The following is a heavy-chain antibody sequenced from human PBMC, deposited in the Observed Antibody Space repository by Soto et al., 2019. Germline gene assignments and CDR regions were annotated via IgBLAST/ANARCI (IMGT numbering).Heavy chain of an antibody. CDR1: GYTLTELS. Sequence: GASVKVSCKVSGYTLTELSMHWVRQAPGKGLEWKGGFDPEDGETIYAQKFQGRVTMTEDTSTDTAYMELSCLRSEDTAVYYCATDRVTIFGVVILFCYWGQGTLVTVSS. J-gene: IGHJ4*02. CDR2: FDPEDGET. D-gene: IGHD3-3*01. V-gene: IGHV1-24*01. CDR3: ATDRVTIFGVVILFCY.